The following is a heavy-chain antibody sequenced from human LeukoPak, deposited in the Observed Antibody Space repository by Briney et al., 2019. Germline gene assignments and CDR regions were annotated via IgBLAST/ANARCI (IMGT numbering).Heavy chain of an antibody. Sequence: SETLSLTCTVSGGSISSGGYYWSWIRQPPGKGLEWIGYIYHSGSTYYNPSLKSRVTISVDRSKNQFSLKLSSVTAADTAVYYCARAHPGGVDYWGQGTLVTVSS. V-gene: IGHV4-30-2*01. D-gene: IGHD3-16*01. CDR3: ARAHPGGVDY. J-gene: IGHJ4*02. CDR1: GGSISSGGYY. CDR2: IYHSGST.